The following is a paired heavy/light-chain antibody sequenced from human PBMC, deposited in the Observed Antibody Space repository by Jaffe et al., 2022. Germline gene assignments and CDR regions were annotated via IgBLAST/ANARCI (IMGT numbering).Light chain of an antibody. CDR2: AAS. Sequence: DIQMTQSPSSLSASVGDRVTITCRASQSIYSYLNWYQQKPGKAPKLLIYAASSLQSGVPSRFSGSGSGTDFTLTISSLQPEDFATYYCQQSSSTPFFTFGPGTKVDIK. CDR3: QQSSSTPFFT. V-gene: IGKV1-39*01. CDR1: QSIYSY. J-gene: IGKJ3*01.
Heavy chain of an antibody. J-gene: IGHJ6*03. Sequence: EVQLVESGGGLVKPGGSLRLSCAASGFTFSSYSMNWVRQAPGKGLEWVSSISSSSSYIYYADSVKGRFTISRDNAKNSLYLQMNSLRAEDTAVYYCARDAMVGGYYYMDVWGKGTTVTASS. CDR3: ARDAMVGGYYYMDV. CDR1: GFTFSSYS. CDR2: ISSSSSYI. V-gene: IGHV3-21*01. D-gene: IGHD1-26*01.